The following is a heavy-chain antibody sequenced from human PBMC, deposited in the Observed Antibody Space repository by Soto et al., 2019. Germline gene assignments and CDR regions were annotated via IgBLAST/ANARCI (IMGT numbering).Heavy chain of an antibody. CDR3: ARPYSGGPNDPFDV. V-gene: IGHV5-51*01. Sequence: PGESLKISCKGSGYSFTSYWISWVRQMPGKGLEWMGIIYPSDSHAIYSPSFQGQVTMSADKSISTAYLQWSSLKASDTAMYYCARPYSGGPNDPFDVWGQGTMVTVSS. J-gene: IGHJ3*01. D-gene: IGHD1-26*01. CDR1: GYSFTSYW. CDR2: IYPSDSHA.